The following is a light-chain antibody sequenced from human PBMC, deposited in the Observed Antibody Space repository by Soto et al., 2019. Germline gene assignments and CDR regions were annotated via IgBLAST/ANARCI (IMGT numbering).Light chain of an antibody. CDR2: NTN. CDR3: LLYLGGGIWV. Sequence: QAVVTQEPSFSVSPGGTVTLTCGLSSGPVFTSSYPNWYQQTPGQAPRTLIFNTNTRSSGVPDRFSGSILGDKAALTIPGAQADDDSYYYCLLYLGGGIWVFGGGTKLTVL. CDR1: SGPVFTSSY. J-gene: IGLJ3*02. V-gene: IGLV8-61*01.